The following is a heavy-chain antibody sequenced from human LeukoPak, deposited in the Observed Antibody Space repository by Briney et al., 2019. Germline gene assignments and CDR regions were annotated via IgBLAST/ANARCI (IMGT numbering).Heavy chain of an antibody. Sequence: GGSLRLSCAASGFTFSSYSMNWVRQAPGKGLEWVSSISSSSSYIYYADSVKGRFTISRDNAKNSLYLQMNSLRAEDTAVYYCARDETTGESVFDYWGQGTLVTVSS. CDR2: ISSSSSYI. V-gene: IGHV3-21*01. CDR1: GFTFSSYS. CDR3: ARDETTGESVFDY. J-gene: IGHJ4*02. D-gene: IGHD4-11*01.